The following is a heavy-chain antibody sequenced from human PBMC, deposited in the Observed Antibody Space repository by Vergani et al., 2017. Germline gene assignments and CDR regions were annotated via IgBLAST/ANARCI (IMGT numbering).Heavy chain of an antibody. V-gene: IGHV1-46*03. CDR3: AREPPLTGFFDY. J-gene: IGHJ4*02. CDR2: ISPDGFST. CDR1: GYTFTGYY. Sequence: QVQLVQSGAEVKKPGASVKVSCKASGYTFTGYYMHWVRQAPGQGLEWVGVISPDGFSTFYAQKFQGRVTITRDTSTSTVYVEVTSLRSDDTAVYYCAREPPLTGFFDYWGQGTLVTVSS. D-gene: IGHD3-9*01.